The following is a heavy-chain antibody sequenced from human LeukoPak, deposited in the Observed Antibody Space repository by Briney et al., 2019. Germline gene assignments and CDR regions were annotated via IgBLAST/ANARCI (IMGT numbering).Heavy chain of an antibody. D-gene: IGHD3-9*01. CDR3: AKWGDYDILTGYYVPDY. J-gene: IGHJ4*02. V-gene: IGHV3-23*01. CDR1: GFIFSNYA. Sequence: GASLRLSCAASGFIFSNYAMSWVRQAPGKGLEWVSAIGGRGGGTYYADSVKGRFTVSRDDPKNTLYLQMNTVRAEDTAVYYCAKWGDYDILTGYYVPDYWGQGTLVTVSS. CDR2: IGGRGGGT.